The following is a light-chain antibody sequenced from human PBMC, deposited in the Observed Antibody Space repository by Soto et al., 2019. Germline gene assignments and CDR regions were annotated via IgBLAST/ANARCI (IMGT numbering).Light chain of an antibody. CDR1: SSDVGGYYF. CDR3: CSYAGSFNYV. V-gene: IGLV2-11*01. CDR2: DVT. Sequence: QSALTQPRSVSGSPGQSVTISCTGTSSDVGGYYFVSWYQQHPGKAPKLMIYDVTKRPSGVPDRFSGSKSGNTASLTISGLQTEDEAEYYCCSYAGSFNYVFGTGTKVPS. J-gene: IGLJ1*01.